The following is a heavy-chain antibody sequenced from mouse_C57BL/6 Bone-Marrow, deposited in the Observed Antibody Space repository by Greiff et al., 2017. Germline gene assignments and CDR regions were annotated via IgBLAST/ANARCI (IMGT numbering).Heavy chain of an antibody. CDR3: ARVKGYFDGSSSDVYFDD. CDR2: ITSGSTTI. CDR1: GFTFSSFG. J-gene: IGHJ1*01. Sequence: EVMLVESGGGLVQPGGSRKLSCAASGFTFSSFGMHWIRQAPEKGLEWVSYITSGSTTIYYADTVKGRFTISRDNPKNTLFLQMTSLRSEDTAMYYGARVKGYFDGSSSDVYFDDWGAGTTVTVSS. D-gene: IGHD1-1*01. V-gene: IGHV5-17*02.